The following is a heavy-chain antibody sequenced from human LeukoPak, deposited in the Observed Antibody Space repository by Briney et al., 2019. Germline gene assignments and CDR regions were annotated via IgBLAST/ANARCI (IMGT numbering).Heavy chain of an antibody. CDR2: ISGYNGDT. J-gene: IGHJ2*01. CDR1: GYTFRSYG. D-gene: IGHD2-21*01. Sequence: GASVKVSCKTSGYTFRSYGLSWVRQAPGQGLEWLGWISGYNGDTRYEQTFQGRVTLTIDTSTTTAYMELKSLRSDDTAVYYCARVGMEIGWSLDLWGRGTLVTVCS. CDR3: ARVGMEIGWSLDL. V-gene: IGHV1-18*01.